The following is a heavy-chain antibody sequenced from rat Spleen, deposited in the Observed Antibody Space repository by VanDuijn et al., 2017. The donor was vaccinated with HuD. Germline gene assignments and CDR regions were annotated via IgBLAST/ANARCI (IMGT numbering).Heavy chain of an antibody. CDR1: GFSLTSYG. CDR3: ARSGLLGNVMDA. CDR2: IGSGGST. D-gene: IGHD4-4*01. Sequence: QVQLKESGPGLVQPSQTLSLTCTVSGFSLTSYGVSWVRQPPGKGLEWIGAIGSGGSTDYNSALKSRLSISRDTSKSQVLLKMNSLQTEDTAMYFCARSGLLGNVMDAWGQGASVTVSS. J-gene: IGHJ4*01. V-gene: IGHV2-16*01.